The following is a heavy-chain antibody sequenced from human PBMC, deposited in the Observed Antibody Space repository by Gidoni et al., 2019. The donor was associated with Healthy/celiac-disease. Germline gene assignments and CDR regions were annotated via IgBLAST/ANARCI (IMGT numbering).Heavy chain of an antibody. V-gene: IGHV1-24*01. CDR2: FDPEDGET. CDR1: GYTLPELS. CDR3: ATDLLSERLRGAFDI. J-gene: IGHJ3*02. Sequence: QVQLVQSGAEVKKPGASVKVSCKVSGYTLPELSMHWVRQAPGKGLDWMGGFDPEDGETIYAQKFQGRVTMTEDTSTDTAYMELSSLRSEDTAVYYCATDLLSERLRGAFDIWGQGTMVTVSS. D-gene: IGHD3-16*02.